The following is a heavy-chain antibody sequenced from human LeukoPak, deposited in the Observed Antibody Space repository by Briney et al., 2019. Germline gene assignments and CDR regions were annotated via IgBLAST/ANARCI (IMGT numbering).Heavy chain of an antibody. J-gene: IGHJ4*02. Sequence: ASVKVSCKASGYTFTSYGISWVRQAPGQGLEWMGWISAYNGNTNYAQKLQGRVTMTTDTSTSTAYMELRSLRSDDTAVYYCARVPVPAAISLGSYDYWGQGTLVTVSS. CDR1: GYTFTSYG. D-gene: IGHD2-2*01. V-gene: IGHV1-18*01. CDR2: ISAYNGNT. CDR3: ARVPVPAAISLGSYDY.